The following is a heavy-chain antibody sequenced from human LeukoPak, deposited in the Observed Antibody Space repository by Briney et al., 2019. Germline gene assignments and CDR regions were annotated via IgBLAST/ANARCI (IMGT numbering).Heavy chain of an antibody. D-gene: IGHD3-22*01. Sequence: SETLSLTCTVSGGSISSYYWSWIRQPAGKGLEWIGRIYTSGSTNYNPSLKSRVTISVDKSKSQFSLKLSSVTAADTAVYYCARDRTYYDSCGYIDYWGQGTLVTVSS. J-gene: IGHJ4*02. CDR3: ARDRTYYDSCGYIDY. CDR1: GGSISSYY. CDR2: IYTSGST. V-gene: IGHV4-4*07.